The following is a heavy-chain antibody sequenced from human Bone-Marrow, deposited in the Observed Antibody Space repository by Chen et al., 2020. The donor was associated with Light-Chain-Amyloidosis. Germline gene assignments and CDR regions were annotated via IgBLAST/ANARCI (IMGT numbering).Heavy chain of an antibody. V-gene: IGHV3-30*04. CDR3: AREGGGVEGRPFDY. CDR2: ISDAGTKK. D-gene: IGHD3-16*01. CDR1: GFRFRNYA. Sequence: QVQLVASGGGAVQPGRSLRLSCAASGFRFRNYAMHWVRQTPDKGLEWLAVISDAGTKKFYRVSVQGRFTISRDNSKTTLYMAMDTLTVEDTAIYYCAREGGGVEGRPFDYWGQGALVTVSS. J-gene: IGHJ4*02.